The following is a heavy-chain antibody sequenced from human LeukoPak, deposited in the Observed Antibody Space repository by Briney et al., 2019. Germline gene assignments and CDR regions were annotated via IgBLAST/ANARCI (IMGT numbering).Heavy chain of an antibody. Sequence: SETLSLTCAVYGGSFSGYYWSWIRQPPGKVPEWIGEINNSRSTNNNPSLKRRVTISVDTSKTQSTLKLSSVTAADTAVYSCASRLLRYFDWSQGMRIDYWGQGTLVTVSS. V-gene: IGHV4-34*01. CDR3: ASRLLRYFDWSQGMRIDY. CDR1: GGSFSGYY. CDR2: INNSRST. J-gene: IGHJ4*02. D-gene: IGHD3-9*01.